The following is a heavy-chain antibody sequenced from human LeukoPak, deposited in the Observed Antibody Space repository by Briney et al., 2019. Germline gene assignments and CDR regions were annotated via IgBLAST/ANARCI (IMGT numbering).Heavy chain of an antibody. D-gene: IGHD3-16*01. CDR2: INPNSGGT. Sequence: ASVKVSCKASGYTFTGYYMHCVRQAPGQGLEWMGWINPNSGGTNYAQKFQGRVTMTRDTSISTAHMELSRLRSDDTAVYYCAKALHPLVNLGFLGDDMWGQGTLVTVSS. V-gene: IGHV1-2*02. CDR1: GYTFTGYY. CDR3: AKALHPLVNLGFLGDDM. J-gene: IGHJ4*02.